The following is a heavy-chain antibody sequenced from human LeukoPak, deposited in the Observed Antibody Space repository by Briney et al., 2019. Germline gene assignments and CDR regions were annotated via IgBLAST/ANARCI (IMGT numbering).Heavy chain of an antibody. CDR3: ARKRPNYFDY. CDR2: ISSSSSYI. Sequence: GGSLRLSCAASGFTFSSYSMNWVRQAPGKGLEWVSSISSSSSYIYYADSVKGRFTISRDNAKNSLYLQMNSLRAEDTVLYYCARKRPNYFDYWGQGTLVTVSS. V-gene: IGHV3-21*01. CDR1: GFTFSSYS. J-gene: IGHJ4*02.